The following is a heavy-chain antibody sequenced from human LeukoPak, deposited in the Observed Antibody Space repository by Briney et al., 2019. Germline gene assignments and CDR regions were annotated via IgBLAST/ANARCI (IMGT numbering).Heavy chain of an antibody. CDR1: GFSLRSYA. J-gene: IGHJ4*02. D-gene: IGHD2-21*02. CDR2: ISGPGDST. V-gene: IGHV3-23*01. CDR3: AKGLIAHMTAPGFDS. Sequence: GGSLRLSCAASGFSLRSYAMSWVRQAPGKGLEWASTISGPGDSTYYAESVKGRFTVSKDKSKNTLFLEMNSLRVEDTAIYYCAKGLIAHMTAPGFDSWGQGALVTVSS.